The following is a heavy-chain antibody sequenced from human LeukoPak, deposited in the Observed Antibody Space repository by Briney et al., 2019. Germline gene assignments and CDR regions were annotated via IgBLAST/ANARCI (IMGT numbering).Heavy chain of an antibody. CDR1: GGSISNYY. CDR3: SRFGITVNRAGMYYFEY. J-gene: IGHJ4*02. Sequence: PSETLSLTCTVSGGSISNYYWSWIRQPPGKGLEWIGHIYYSGATKYNPSLKSRITISVDTSKNQFSLMLSSVPTADTAVYYSSRFGITVNRAGMYYFEYWGPGTLVTVSS. CDR2: IYYSGAT. V-gene: IGHV4-59*08. D-gene: IGHD3-10*01.